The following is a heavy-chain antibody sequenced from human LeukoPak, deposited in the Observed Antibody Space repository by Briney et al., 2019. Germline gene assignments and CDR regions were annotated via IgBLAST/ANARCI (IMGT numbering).Heavy chain of an antibody. CDR3: ARGPGWFGP. CDR1: GGSFRGYY. V-gene: IGHV4-34*01. CDR2: INHSGST. Sequence: SETLSLICAVYGGSFRGYYWSWIRQPPGKGLDWIGEINHSGSTNYKPSLKSRVTISVDTSKNQFSLKLSSVTAADTAVYYCARGPGWFGPWGQGTLVTVSS. J-gene: IGHJ5*02.